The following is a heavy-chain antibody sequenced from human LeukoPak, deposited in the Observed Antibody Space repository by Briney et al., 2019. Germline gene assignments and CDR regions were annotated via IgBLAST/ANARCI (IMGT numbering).Heavy chain of an antibody. CDR3: AKWMSRVQAFDI. CDR1: GFTFSTYD. V-gene: IGHV3-23*01. D-gene: IGHD5-12*01. Sequence: QPGGSLRLSCAASGFTFSTYDMSWVRQAPGKGLEWVACIGGSGGAIYYRDSVKGRFTISRDNSKRTLYLQMNSLRADDTAVYFCAKWMSRVQAFDIWGQGTMVTVSS. J-gene: IGHJ3*02. CDR2: IGGSGGAI.